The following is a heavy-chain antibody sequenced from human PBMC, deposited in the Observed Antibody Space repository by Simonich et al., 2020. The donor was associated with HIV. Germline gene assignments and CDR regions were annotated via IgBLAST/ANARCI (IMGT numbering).Heavy chain of an antibody. CDR1: GHSLSELS. CDR3: ETWEVKDDVLTGFTYWYFDL. Sequence: QVQLVQSGAEVKKPGASVKVSCKVSGHSLSELSMNWVRQTPGRGLEWKGGFDPELGETIYAHKLQGRGTMTEDTSTDTAYMELSGLRSEDTALYYCETWEVKDDVLTGFTYWYFDLWGRGTLVTVSS. J-gene: IGHJ2*01. D-gene: IGHD3-9*01. V-gene: IGHV1-24*01. CDR2: FDPELGET.